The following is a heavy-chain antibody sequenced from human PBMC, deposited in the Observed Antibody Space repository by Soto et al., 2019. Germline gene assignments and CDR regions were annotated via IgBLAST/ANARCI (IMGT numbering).Heavy chain of an antibody. Sequence: EVQLVESGGGLVQPGGSLRLSCAASGFTFSSYSMNWVRQAPGKGLEWVSYISSSSSTIYYADSVKGRFTISRDNAKNSLYLQMNSLRAEDTAVYYCARGTDSSSWSRGAWFDPWGQGTLVTVSS. V-gene: IGHV3-48*01. CDR2: ISSSSSTI. CDR3: ARGTDSSSWSRGAWFDP. J-gene: IGHJ5*02. CDR1: GFTFSSYS. D-gene: IGHD6-13*01.